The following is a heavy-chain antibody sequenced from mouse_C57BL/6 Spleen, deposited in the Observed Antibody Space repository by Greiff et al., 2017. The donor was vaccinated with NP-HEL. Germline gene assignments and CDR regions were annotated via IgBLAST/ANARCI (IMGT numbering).Heavy chain of an antibody. CDR3: AREPLITAALEGFDV. V-gene: IGHV1-82*01. Sequence: VKVVESGPELVKPGASVQLSCTASGYAFSSSWMNWVKQRHGTGLDWIGRLYPGDGDTTYNGKFKGKATLTADKSSRTAYMQLSSLTSWDSSVYVWAREPLITAALEGFDVWGTGTTVTVSS. J-gene: IGHJ1*03. D-gene: IGHD1-1*01. CDR1: GYAFSSSW. CDR2: LYPGDGDT.